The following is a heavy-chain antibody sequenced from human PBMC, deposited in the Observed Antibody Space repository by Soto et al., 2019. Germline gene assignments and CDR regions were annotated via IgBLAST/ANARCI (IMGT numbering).Heavy chain of an antibody. D-gene: IGHD4-4*01. Sequence: PRRLSCGASEFTCADYYVSWVSQDPGKGLEWVGFIRSKAYGGTTEYAASVKGRFTISRDDSKSIAYLQMNSLKTEDTAVYYCTRGRVTPSPYYFDYWGQGPLVTRSS. CDR1: EFTCADYY. CDR2: IRSKAYGGTT. V-gene: IGHV3-49*04. J-gene: IGHJ4*02. CDR3: TRGRVTPSPYYFDY.